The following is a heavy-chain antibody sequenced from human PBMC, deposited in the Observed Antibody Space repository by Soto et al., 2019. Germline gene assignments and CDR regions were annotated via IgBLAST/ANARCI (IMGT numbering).Heavy chain of an antibody. CDR2: INPNSGGT. V-gene: IGHV1-2*04. J-gene: IGHJ5*02. Sequence: ASVKVSCKASGYTFTGYYMHWVRQAPGQGLEWRGWINPNSGGTNYAQKFQGWVTMTRDTSISTAYMELSRLRSDDTAVYYCARAYSSSSGGTLGWFDPWGQGTLVTVSS. CDR3: ARAYSSSSGGTLGWFDP. CDR1: GYTFTGYY. D-gene: IGHD6-6*01.